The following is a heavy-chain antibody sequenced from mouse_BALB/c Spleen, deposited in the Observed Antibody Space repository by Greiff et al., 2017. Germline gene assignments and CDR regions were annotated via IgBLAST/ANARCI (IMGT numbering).Heavy chain of an antibody. J-gene: IGHJ4*01. D-gene: IGHD6-5*01. V-gene: IGHV14-1*02. CDR1: GFNIKDYY. CDR3: ALCDSSYAMDY. Sequence: VQLQQSGAELVRPGALVKLSCKASGFNIKDYYMHWVKQRPEQGLEWIGWIDPENGNTIYDPKFQGKASITADTSSNTAYLQLSSLTSEDTAVYYCALCDSSYAMDYWGQGTSVTVSS. CDR2: IDPENGNT.